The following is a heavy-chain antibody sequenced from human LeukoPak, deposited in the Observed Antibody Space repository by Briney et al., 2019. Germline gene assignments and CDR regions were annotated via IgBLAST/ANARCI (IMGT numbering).Heavy chain of an antibody. D-gene: IGHD3-22*01. V-gene: IGHV3-30*18. J-gene: IGHJ4*02. CDR1: GFTFSSYG. CDR2: ISYDGSNK. Sequence: GRSLRLSCAASGFTFSSYGMHWVRQAPGKGLEWVAVISYDGSNKYYADSVKGRFTISRGNSKNTLYLQMNSLRAEDAAVYYCAKAPDSSGYYNYFDYWGQGTLVTVSS. CDR3: AKAPDSSGYYNYFDY.